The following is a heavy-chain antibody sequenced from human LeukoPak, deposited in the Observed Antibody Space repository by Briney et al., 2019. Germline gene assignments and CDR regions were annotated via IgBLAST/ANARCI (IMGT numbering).Heavy chain of an antibody. CDR1: GFTFSSYS. CDR2: ISSSSSYI. Sequence: GGSLRLSCAASGFTFSSYSMNWVRQAPGKGLEWVSSISSSSSYIYYADSVKGRFTISRDNAKNSLYLQMNSLRAEDTAVYYCAKGRTGDFDYWGQGTLVTVSS. CDR3: AKGRTGDFDY. J-gene: IGHJ4*02. V-gene: IGHV3-21*01. D-gene: IGHD3/OR15-3a*01.